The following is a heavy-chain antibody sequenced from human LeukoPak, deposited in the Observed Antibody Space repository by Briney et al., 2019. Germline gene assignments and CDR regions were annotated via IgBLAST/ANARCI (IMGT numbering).Heavy chain of an antibody. V-gene: IGHV4-59*01. D-gene: IGHD1-1*01. CDR2: IHYSGTT. CDR3: ARVSWFPGTSYYYMDV. Sequence: SETLSLTCTVSGGSISSYYWSWIRQPPGKGLVWIGYIHYSGTTNYNPSLKSRVTISVDTSKNQFSLKLTSVTAADTAVYYCARVSWFPGTSYYYMDVWGKGTTVTISS. CDR1: GGSISSYY. J-gene: IGHJ6*03.